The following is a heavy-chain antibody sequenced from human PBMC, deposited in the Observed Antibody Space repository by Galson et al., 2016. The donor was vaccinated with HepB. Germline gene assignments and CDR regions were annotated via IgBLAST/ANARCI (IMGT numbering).Heavy chain of an antibody. CDR2: IYYSGTT. J-gene: IGHJ3*01. Sequence: SETLSLTCTVSGGSISSSSCFWAWIRQPPGKGLDWIGSIYYSGTTHYNPSLQSRVSISVDTSKNQFSLRLTSVSAADTAMYSCARQDRAGLVNFWGQGTMVTVSS. CDR1: GGSISSSSCF. D-gene: IGHD6-19*01. V-gene: IGHV4-39*01. CDR3: ARQDRAGLVNF.